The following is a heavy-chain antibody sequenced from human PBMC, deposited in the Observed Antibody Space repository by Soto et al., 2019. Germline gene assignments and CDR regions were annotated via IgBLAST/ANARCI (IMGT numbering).Heavy chain of an antibody. D-gene: IGHD6-13*01. CDR1: GFTFSDYY. CDR3: ARDGGSSWNYYYYGMDV. Sequence: PGGSLRLSCAASGFTFSDYYMSWIRQAPGKWLEWVSYISSSSSYTNYADSVKGRFTISRDNAKNSLYLQMNSLRAEDTAVYYCARDGGSSWNYYYYGMDVWGQGTTVTVSS. CDR2: ISSSSSYT. J-gene: IGHJ6*02. V-gene: IGHV3-11*06.